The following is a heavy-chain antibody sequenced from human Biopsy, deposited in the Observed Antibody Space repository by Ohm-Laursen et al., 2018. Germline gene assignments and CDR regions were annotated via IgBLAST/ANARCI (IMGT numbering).Heavy chain of an antibody. V-gene: IGHV4-38-2*01. CDR2: IFKDGNT. Sequence: GTLSLTCAVSGYSISSDYRWGWIRQAPGKTLEWLGNIFKDGNTHYNPSLRSRLIISTDTSKNQFSLMMTSVSGADTAVYFCARVGSGWAPFDKWGPGTLVTVSS. D-gene: IGHD6-19*01. J-gene: IGHJ4*02. CDR1: GYSISSDYR. CDR3: ARVGSGWAPFDK.